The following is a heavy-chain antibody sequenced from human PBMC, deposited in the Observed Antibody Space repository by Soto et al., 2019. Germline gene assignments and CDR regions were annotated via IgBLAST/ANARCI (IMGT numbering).Heavy chain of an antibody. Sequence: GGSLRLSCAASGFTFSGSAMHWVRQASGKGLEWVGRIRSKTNSYATAYAASVKGRFTISRDDSKDTAYLQMNSLKTEDTAVYYCTRDPRHYYDSIGSANWFDPWGQGTLVTVSS. J-gene: IGHJ5*02. V-gene: IGHV3-73*01. D-gene: IGHD3-22*01. CDR2: IRSKTNSYAT. CDR3: TRDPRHYYDSIGSANWFDP. CDR1: GFTFSGSA.